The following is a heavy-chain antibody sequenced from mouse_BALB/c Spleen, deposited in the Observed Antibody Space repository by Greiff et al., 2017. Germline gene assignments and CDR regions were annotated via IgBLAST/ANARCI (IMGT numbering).Heavy chain of an antibody. J-gene: IGHJ4*01. V-gene: IGHV1S29*02. Sequence: VQLQQSGPELVKPGASVKISCKASGYTFTDYNMHWVKQSHGKSLEWIGYIYPYNGGTGYNQKFKSKATLTVDNSSSTACMELRSLTSEDSAVYYCAREGAYYAMDYWGQGTSVTVSS. CDR1: GYTFTDYN. CDR2: IYPYNGGT. CDR3: AREGAYYAMDY.